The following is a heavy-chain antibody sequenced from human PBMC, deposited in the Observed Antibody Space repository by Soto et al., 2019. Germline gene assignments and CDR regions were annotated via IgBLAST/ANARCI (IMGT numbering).Heavy chain of an antibody. CDR1: GFTFGSYS. CDR3: ARDLVTMAYYYYGMDV. CDR2: ISSSSSYI. V-gene: IGHV3-21*01. J-gene: IGHJ6*02. Sequence: EVQLVESGGGLVKPGGSLRLSCAASGFTFGSYSMNWVRQAPGKGLEWVSSISSSSSYIYYADSVKGRFTISRDNAKNSLYLQMNSLRAEDTAVYYCARDLVTMAYYYYGMDVWGQGTTVTVSS. D-gene: IGHD3-10*01.